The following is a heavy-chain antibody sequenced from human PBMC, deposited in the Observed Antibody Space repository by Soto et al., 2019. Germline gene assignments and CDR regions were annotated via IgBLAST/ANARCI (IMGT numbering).Heavy chain of an antibody. CDR2: IIPIFGTA. Sequence: SVKVSCKASGGTFSSYAISWVRQAPGQGLEWMGGIIPIFGTANYAQKFQGRVTITADESTSTAYMELSSLRSEDTAVYYCARDVSARGRLLNYYYYYSGMDVWGQGTTVSVAS. CDR1: GGTFSSYA. D-gene: IGHD1-26*01. J-gene: IGHJ6*01. V-gene: IGHV1-69*13. CDR3: ARDVSARGRLLNYYYYYSGMDV.